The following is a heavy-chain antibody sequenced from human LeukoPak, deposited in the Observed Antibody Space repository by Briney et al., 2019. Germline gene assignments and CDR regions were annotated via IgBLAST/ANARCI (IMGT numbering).Heavy chain of an antibody. CDR3: AKDQNHALDPDFDY. CDR1: GFKFSDHY. J-gene: IGHJ4*02. CDR2: SRNKASSYTT. D-gene: IGHD1-14*01. Sequence: PGGSQRLSCAASGFKFSDHYIDWVRQAPGKGLEWVGRSRNKASSYTTGYAASVEGRFTISRDVSESSLYLQMNSLRAEDTAVYYCAKDQNHALDPDFDYWGQGTLVTVSS. V-gene: IGHV3-72*01.